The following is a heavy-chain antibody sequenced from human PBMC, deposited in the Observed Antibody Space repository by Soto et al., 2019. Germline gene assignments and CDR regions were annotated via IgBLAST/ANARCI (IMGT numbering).Heavy chain of an antibody. CDR3: ARFGSGYSLPFNTFDY. CDR2: IYPGDSDT. D-gene: IGHD3-22*01. V-gene: IGHV5-51*01. Sequence: PGESLKISCKGSGYSFTNYWIGWVRQMPGKGLEWMGIIYPGDSDTRYSPSFQGQVTISADKSISTAYLQWSSLKASDTAMYYCARFGSGYSLPFNTFDYWGQGTLVTVSS. J-gene: IGHJ4*02. CDR1: GYSFTNYW.